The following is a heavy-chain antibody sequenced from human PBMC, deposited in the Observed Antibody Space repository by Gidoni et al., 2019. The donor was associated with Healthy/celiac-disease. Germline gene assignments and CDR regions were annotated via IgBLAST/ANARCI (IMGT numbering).Heavy chain of an antibody. CDR2: INHSGST. J-gene: IGHJ5*02. CDR1: GGSFSCYS. V-gene: IGHV4-34*01. CDR3: ARLGKTYYYGSVNWFDP. D-gene: IGHD3-10*01. Sequence: QVPLQPWGAGLLKPSETLSLTCAVYGGSFSCYSWSWIRQPPGTGLELIGEINHSGSTNYNPSLKSRVTISLDTSKTQFSLKLSSVTAADTAVYYCARLGKTYYYGSVNWFDPWGQGTLVTVSS.